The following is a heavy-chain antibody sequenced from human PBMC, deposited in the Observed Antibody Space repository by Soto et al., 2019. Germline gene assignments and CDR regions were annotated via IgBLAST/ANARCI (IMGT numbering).Heavy chain of an antibody. CDR3: AKDLAAYSGSYYNWFDP. Sequence: GGSLRLSCAASGFPFSSYGMHWVRQAPGKGLEWVAVISYDGSNKYYADSVKGRFTISRDNSKNTLYLQMNSLRAEDTAVYYCAKDLAAYSGSYYNWFDPWGQGTLVTVSS. J-gene: IGHJ5*02. CDR2: ISYDGSNK. CDR1: GFPFSSYG. D-gene: IGHD1-26*01. V-gene: IGHV3-30*18.